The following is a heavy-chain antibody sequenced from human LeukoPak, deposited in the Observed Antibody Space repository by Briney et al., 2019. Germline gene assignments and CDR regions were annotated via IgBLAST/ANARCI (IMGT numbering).Heavy chain of an antibody. V-gene: IGHV4-39*07. CDR3: ARVRRWVVPAAMGDFDY. J-gene: IGHJ4*02. D-gene: IGHD2-2*01. CDR2: IYYSGST. Sequence: PSETLSLTCTVSGGSISSSSYYWGWIRQPPGKGLEWIGSIYYSGSTYYNPSLKSRVTISVDTSKNQFSLKLSSVTAADTAVYHCARVRRWVVPAAMGDFDYWGQGTLVTVSS. CDR1: GGSISSSSYY.